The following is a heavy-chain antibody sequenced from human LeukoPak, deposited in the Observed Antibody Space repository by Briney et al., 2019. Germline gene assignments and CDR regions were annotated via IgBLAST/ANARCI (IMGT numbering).Heavy chain of an antibody. Sequence: PGGSLRLSCAASGFTVSSNYMSWVRQAPGKGLEWVSVIYSGGSTYYADSVKGRFTISRDNSKNTLYLQINSLRAEDAAVYYCARDPPDYYDSSGYYPTGDYWGQGTLVTVSS. CDR3: ARDPPDYYDSSGYYPTGDY. V-gene: IGHV3-66*01. CDR2: IYSGGST. D-gene: IGHD3-22*01. J-gene: IGHJ4*02. CDR1: GFTVSSNY.